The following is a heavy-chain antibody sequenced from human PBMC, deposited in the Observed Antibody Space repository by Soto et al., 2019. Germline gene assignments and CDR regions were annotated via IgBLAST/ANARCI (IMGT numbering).Heavy chain of an antibody. J-gene: IGHJ6*02. CDR2: ISWDGGST. Sequence: GGSLRLFCAASGFTFSNASMNWVRQAPGKGLEWVSRISWDGGSTYYADSVKGRFTISRDNSKNSLYLQMNSLRTEDTALYYCAKDRSQMGYYYYYGMDVWGQGTTVTVSS. CDR1: GFTFSNAS. V-gene: IGHV3-43*01. CDR3: AKDRSQMGYYYYYGMDV. D-gene: IGHD2-8*01.